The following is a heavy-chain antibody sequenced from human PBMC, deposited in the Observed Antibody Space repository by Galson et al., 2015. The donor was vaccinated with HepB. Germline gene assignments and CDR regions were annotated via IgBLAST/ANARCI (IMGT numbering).Heavy chain of an antibody. CDR1: S. D-gene: IGHD3-10*01. J-gene: IGHJ4*02. Sequence: SMHWVRQAPGKGLEWMGGFDPEDGETIYAQKFQGRVTMTEDTSTDTAYMELSSLRSEDTAVYYCATLINYGSGSYGYFDYWGQGTLVTVSS. CDR2: FDPEDGET. CDR3: ATLINYGSGSYGYFDY. V-gene: IGHV1-24*01.